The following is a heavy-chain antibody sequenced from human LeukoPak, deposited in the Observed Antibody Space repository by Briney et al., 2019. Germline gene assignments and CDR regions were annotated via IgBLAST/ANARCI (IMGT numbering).Heavy chain of an antibody. CDR3: ARGWMQLWPSRYYYYYMDV. CDR1: GGSFSGYY. D-gene: IGHD5-18*01. CDR2: INHSGST. J-gene: IGHJ6*03. V-gene: IGHV4-34*01. Sequence: SETLSLTCAVYGGSFSGYYWSWIRQPPGKGLEWIGEINHSGSTNYNPSLKSRVTISVDTSKNQFSLKLSSVTAADTAVYYCARGWMQLWPSRYYYYYMDVWGKGTTVTVSS.